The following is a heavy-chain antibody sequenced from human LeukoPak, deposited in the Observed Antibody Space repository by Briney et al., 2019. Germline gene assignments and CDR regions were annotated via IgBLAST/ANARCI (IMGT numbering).Heavy chain of an antibody. V-gene: IGHV3-23*01. D-gene: IGHD4-23*01. J-gene: IGHJ4*02. CDR1: GFTFSGYG. Sequence: GGSLRLSCAAPGFTFSGYGMSWVRLAPGKGLEWVSAISGNGDNTFYADSVKGRFTISRDSSKNTLYLQMNSLRAEDTAVYYCARDPEGGNSMAIRGYFDYWGQGTLVTVSS. CDR2: ISGNGDNT. CDR3: ARDPEGGNSMAIRGYFDY.